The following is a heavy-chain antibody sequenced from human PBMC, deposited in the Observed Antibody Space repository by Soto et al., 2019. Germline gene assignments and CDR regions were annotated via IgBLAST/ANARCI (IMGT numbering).Heavy chain of an antibody. J-gene: IGHJ4*02. CDR1: GFTFSDHY. CDR3: ARDRSMVRGVIQS. CDR2: TRNKANSYTT. D-gene: IGHD3-10*01. V-gene: IGHV3-72*01. Sequence: EVQLVESGGGLVQPGGSLRLSCAASGFTFSDHYMDWVRQAPGKGLEWVGRTRNKANSYTTEYAASVKGRFTISRDDSKNSLYLQMNRLKTEDTAVYYCARDRSMVRGVIQSWGQGTLVTVSS.